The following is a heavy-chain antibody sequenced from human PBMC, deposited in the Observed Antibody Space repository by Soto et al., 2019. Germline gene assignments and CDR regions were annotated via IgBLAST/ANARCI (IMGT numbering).Heavy chain of an antibody. CDR3: ARGKNYDFWSGISLPHNHGMDV. Sequence: ASVKVSCKASGYTFTSYAMHWVRQAPGQRLEWMGWINAGNGNTKYSQKFQGRVTITRDTSASTAYMELSSLRSEDTAVYYCARGKNYDFWSGISLPHNHGMDVWGQGTTVTVSS. CDR1: GYTFTSYA. D-gene: IGHD3-3*01. J-gene: IGHJ6*02. V-gene: IGHV1-3*01. CDR2: INAGNGNT.